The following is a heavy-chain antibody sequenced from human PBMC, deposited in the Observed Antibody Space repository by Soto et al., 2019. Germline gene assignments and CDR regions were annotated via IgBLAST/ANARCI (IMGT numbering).Heavy chain of an antibody. CDR2: IHYSGST. CDR3: ARREIVATIDY. CDR1: GGSIASPSYY. Sequence: PSDTLSLTCTVSGGSIASPSYYRAWIRQPPGKGLEWIGSIHYSGSTFYKPSLKTRVAISIDKAKNQFSLKVTSVTAADTAVYYCARREIVATIDYWGQGTLVTVSS. D-gene: IGHD5-12*01. V-gene: IGHV4-39*01. J-gene: IGHJ4*02.